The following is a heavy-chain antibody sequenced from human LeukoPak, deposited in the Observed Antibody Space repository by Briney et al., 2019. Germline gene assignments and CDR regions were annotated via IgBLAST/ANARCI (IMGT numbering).Heavy chain of an antibody. CDR1: GFTFSSYS. J-gene: IGHJ4*02. CDR2: ISSSSSYI. CDR3: ARGYLADYYFDY. D-gene: IGHD3-16*02. V-gene: IGHV3-21*01. Sequence: GGSLRLSCAASGFTFSSYSMNWARQAPGKGLEWVSSISSSSSYIYYADSVKGRFTISRDNAKNSLYLQMNSLRAEDTAVYHCARGYLADYYFDYWGQGTLVTVSS.